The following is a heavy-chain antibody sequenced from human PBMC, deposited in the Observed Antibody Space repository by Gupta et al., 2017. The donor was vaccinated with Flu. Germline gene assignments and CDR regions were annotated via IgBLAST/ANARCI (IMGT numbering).Heavy chain of an antibody. D-gene: IGHD6-13*01. CDR2: IDNDGSAT. CDR1: AFTLRW. J-gene: IGHJ3*02. Sequence: EVQLVESGGGLVQPGGSLRLSCTGSAFTLRWMHWVRQAPGKGLVWVSHIDNDGSATNYTDSVKGRFTISRDNAKNTLYLQMNSLRVEDTAVYYCARDRGYPDAYDIWGQGTMVTVSS. CDR3: ARDRGYPDAYDI. V-gene: IGHV3-74*01.